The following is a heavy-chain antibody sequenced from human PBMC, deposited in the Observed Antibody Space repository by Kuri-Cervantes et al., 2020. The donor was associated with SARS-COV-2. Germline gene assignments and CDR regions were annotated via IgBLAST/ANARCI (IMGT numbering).Heavy chain of an antibody. D-gene: IGHD6-6*01. CDR2: ISSSGNYV. Sequence: GGSLRLSCAASGFPFNTYTMNWVRQAPGKGLEWVSSISSSGNYVYYADSVTGRFTISRDNAKNTLYLQMNSLRAEDTAVYYCARGDSSNDAFDIWGQGTMVTVSS. CDR3: ARGDSSNDAFDI. CDR1: GFPFNTYT. V-gene: IGHV3-21*01. J-gene: IGHJ3*02.